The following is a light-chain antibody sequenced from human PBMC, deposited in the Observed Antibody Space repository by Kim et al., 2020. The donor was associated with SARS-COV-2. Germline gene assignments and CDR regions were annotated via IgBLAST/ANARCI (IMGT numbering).Light chain of an antibody. CDR3: ATWDVSLNGWV. J-gene: IGLJ3*02. Sequence: QSVLTQPPSTSGTPGQRVTISCSGSSSNVGLHFVNWYQQLPGTAPKVFIYNDYQRPSGVPDRFSGSRSGTSASLAISGLQSEDEADYSCATWDVSLNGWVFGGGTQLTVL. CDR2: NDY. V-gene: IGLV1-44*01. CDR1: SSNVGLHF.